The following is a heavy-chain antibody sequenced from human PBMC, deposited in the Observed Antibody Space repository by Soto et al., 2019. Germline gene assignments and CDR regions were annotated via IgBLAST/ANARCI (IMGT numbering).Heavy chain of an antibody. CDR3: ARVRFYDILTGNSDAFDI. D-gene: IGHD3-9*01. Sequence: ASVKVSCKASGYTFTSYGISWVRQAPGQGLEWMGWISAYNGNTNYAQKLQGRVTMTTDTSTSTAYMELRSLRPDDTAVYYCARVRFYDILTGNSDAFDIWGQGTMVTVSS. CDR2: ISAYNGNT. CDR1: GYTFTSYG. J-gene: IGHJ3*02. V-gene: IGHV1-18*01.